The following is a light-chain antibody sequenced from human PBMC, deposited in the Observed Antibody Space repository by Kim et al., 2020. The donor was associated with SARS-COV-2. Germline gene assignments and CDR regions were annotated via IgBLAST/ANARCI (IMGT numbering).Light chain of an antibody. CDR3: QSYDSSIWV. J-gene: IGLJ3*02. V-gene: IGLV6-57*04. Sequence: NFMLTQPHSVSESPGKTVTISCTRSSGSIASNYVQWYQQRPGSAPTTVIYEDNQRLSGVPDRFSGSIDSSSNSASLTISGLKTEDEANYYCQSYDSSIWVFGGGTQLTVL. CDR2: EDN. CDR1: SGSIASNY.